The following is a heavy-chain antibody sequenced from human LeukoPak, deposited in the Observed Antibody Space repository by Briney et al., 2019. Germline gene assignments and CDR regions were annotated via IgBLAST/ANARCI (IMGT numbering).Heavy chain of an antibody. J-gene: IGHJ4*02. CDR2: ISISGDDT. CDR1: GFTFGSYW. Sequence: GGSLRLSCAASGFTFGSYWMTWVRQAPGKGLEWLSAISISGDDTYYADSVKGRFTISRDNSKNTLYLQMNSLSADDTAMYYCANEIRPNDYWGQGTLVTVSS. D-gene: IGHD4-17*01. V-gene: IGHV3-23*01. CDR3: ANEIRPNDY.